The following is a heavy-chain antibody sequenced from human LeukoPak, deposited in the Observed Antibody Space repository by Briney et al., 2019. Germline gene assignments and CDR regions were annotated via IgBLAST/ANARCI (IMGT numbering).Heavy chain of an antibody. J-gene: IGHJ4*02. V-gene: IGHV3-23*01. CDR3: AKDDDFWSDYPLDY. Sequence: GGSLRLSCAASGFTFSNYAMSWVRQAPGKGLEWVSAISGSGGSTYYADSVRGRFTISRDNSKNTLYLQMNSLRAEDTAVYYCAKDDDFWSDYPLDYWGQGTLVTVSS. CDR1: GFTFSNYA. D-gene: IGHD3-3*01. CDR2: ISGSGGST.